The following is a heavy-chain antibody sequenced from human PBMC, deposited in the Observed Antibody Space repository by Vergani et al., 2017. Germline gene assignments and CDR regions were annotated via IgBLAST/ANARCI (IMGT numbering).Heavy chain of an antibody. CDR2: IYTSGST. CDR1: NDSVSNTFYY. V-gene: IGHV4-39*07. Sequence: QVQLQESGPGLVKPSETLSLTCTVSNDSVSNTFYYWGWIRQTPGKGLEWIGRIYTSGSTDYNPSLSGRVTMSRDTSKNQFSLKLTSATAADTAVYYCGRGPVGVTAPDHWGQGRLVTVSS. J-gene: IGHJ4*02. D-gene: IGHD2-21*02. CDR3: GRGPVGVTAPDH.